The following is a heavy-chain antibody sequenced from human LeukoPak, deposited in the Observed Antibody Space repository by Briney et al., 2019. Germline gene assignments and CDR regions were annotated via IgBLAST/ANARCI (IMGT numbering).Heavy chain of an antibody. V-gene: IGHV3-15*01. D-gene: IGHD2-21*01. CDR3: STGGYFYDY. CDR1: TFTFSNAW. J-gene: IGHJ4*02. Sequence: GGSLRLSCAASTFTFSNAWMSWVRQAPGKGLEWVGRIKSKPDGGTTDYAAPVKGRFTISRDDSKTTVYLQMKSLKTEDTAMYYCSTGGYFYDYWGQGTLVTVSS. CDR2: IKSKPDGGTT.